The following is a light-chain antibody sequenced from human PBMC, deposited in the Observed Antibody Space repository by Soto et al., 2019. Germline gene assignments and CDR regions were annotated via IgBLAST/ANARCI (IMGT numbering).Light chain of an antibody. CDR1: XXXXXX. CDR3: XXYNSAPPT. V-gene: IGKV1-27*01. J-gene: IGKJ1*01. Sequence: DIQMTQSPSSLSTSVGDRVTITCXAXXXXXXXLAWYQQKPGKVPMLLIYAASTLQSGVPSRFXXXGXXXXXXXXXXXXXXEXVATYYCXXYNSAPPTFGQGTKVEIK. CDR2: AAS.